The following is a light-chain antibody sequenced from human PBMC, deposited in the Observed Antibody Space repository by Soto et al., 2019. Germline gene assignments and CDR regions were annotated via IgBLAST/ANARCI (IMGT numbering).Light chain of an antibody. V-gene: IGKV3-20*01. Sequence: ETVLTQSPGTLSLSPGERATLSCWASQSVKGNDLAWYQHKPGQAPRLLIYGASNRVTGIPDRFSGSGSATDFTLTISRLEPEDFAVYYCQQYGNSSSSFGQGTNLEIK. CDR2: GAS. CDR1: QSVKGND. J-gene: IGKJ2*01. CDR3: QQYGNSSSS.